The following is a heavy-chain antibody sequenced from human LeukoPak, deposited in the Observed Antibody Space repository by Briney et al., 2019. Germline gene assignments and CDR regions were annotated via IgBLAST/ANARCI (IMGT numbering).Heavy chain of an antibody. V-gene: IGHV4-59*01. CDR3: ARAGQAGVYSSSWYYFDY. CDR1: GGSISSDY. J-gene: IGHJ4*02. CDR2: IYYRGST. D-gene: IGHD6-13*01. Sequence: PSETLSLTCTVSGGSISSDYWSWIRQPPGKGLEWIGYIYYRGSTNYNPSLKSRVTISVDTSKNQFSLKLSSVTAADTAVYYCARAGQAGVYSSSWYYFDYWGQGTLVTVSS.